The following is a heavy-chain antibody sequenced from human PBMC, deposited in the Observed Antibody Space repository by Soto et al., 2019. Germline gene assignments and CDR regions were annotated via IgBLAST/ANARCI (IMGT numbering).Heavy chain of an antibody. CDR1: GYRFSSYW. CDR2: IYPGDPDT. CDR3: ARQGSNGAYYYYGMDV. D-gene: IGHD2-8*01. V-gene: IGHV5-51*01. Sequence: GESLKISCKGSGYRFSSYWIAWVRQMPGKGLEWMGIIYPGDPDTRYSPSFQGQVTFSVDKSNNTAYLQWSSLKASDTAMYYCARQGSNGAYYYYGMDVWVQGSAVTVSS. J-gene: IGHJ6*02.